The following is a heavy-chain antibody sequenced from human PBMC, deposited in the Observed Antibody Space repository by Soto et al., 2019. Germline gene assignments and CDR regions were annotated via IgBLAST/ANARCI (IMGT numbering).Heavy chain of an antibody. D-gene: IGHD3-10*01. CDR2: MYKTGET. CDR3: MKAHESGDFLGMSV. J-gene: IGHJ6*02. CDR1: GGSVSTGMKY. Sequence: SETLSLTCTVSGGSVSTGMKYWGWVRQPPGKALEFIGYMYKTGETLLNSSLKSRVTLSMETSKDQFSLTLSSVTAADTAVYFCMKAHESGDFLGMSVWGPGTTVTVSS. V-gene: IGHV4-61*01.